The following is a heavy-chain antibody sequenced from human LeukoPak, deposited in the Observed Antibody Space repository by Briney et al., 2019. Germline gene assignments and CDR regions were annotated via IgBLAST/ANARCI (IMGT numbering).Heavy chain of an antibody. D-gene: IGHD3-10*01. CDR2: ISAYNGNT. V-gene: IGHV1-18*01. J-gene: IGHJ4*02. CDR1: GYTFTSYG. CDR3: ARDVLSGSIPVGY. Sequence: ASVKVSCKASGYTFTSYGISWVRQAPGQGLEWMGWISAYNGNTNYAQKFQGRVTMTRDTSISTAYMELSRLRSDDTAVYYCARDVLSGSIPVGYWGQGTLVTVSS.